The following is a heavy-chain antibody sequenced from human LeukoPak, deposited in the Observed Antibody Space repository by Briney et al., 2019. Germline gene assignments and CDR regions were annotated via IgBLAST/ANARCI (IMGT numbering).Heavy chain of an antibody. CDR1: GFTFSSYS. CDR3: ARSLKDYYDSSGYSNWFDP. Sequence: PGGSLRLSCAASGFTFSSYSMNWVRQAPGKGLEWVSSISSSSSYIYYADSVKGRFTISRDNAKNSLYLQMNSLRAEDTAVYYCARSLKDYYDSSGYSNWFDPWGQGTLVTVSS. D-gene: IGHD3-22*01. J-gene: IGHJ5*02. V-gene: IGHV3-21*01. CDR2: ISSSSSYI.